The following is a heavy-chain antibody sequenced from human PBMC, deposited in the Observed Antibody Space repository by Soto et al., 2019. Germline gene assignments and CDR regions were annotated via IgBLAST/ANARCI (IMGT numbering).Heavy chain of an antibody. CDR1: GGSVSSGSYY. D-gene: IGHD2-2*01. CDR2: IYYSGST. Sequence: SETLSLTCTVSGGSVSSGSYYWSWIRQPPGKGLKWIGYIYYSGSTNYNPSLKSRVTISVDTSKNQFSLKLSSVTAADTAVYYCARDGRLGYCSSTSCPKDYYYYGMDVWGQGTTVTVSS. V-gene: IGHV4-61*01. CDR3: ARDGRLGYCSSTSCPKDYYYYGMDV. J-gene: IGHJ6*02.